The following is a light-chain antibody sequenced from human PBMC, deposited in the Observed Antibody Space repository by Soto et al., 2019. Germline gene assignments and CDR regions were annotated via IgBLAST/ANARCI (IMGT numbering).Light chain of an antibody. CDR2: DAS. CDR1: QTISFS. J-gene: IGKJ3*01. V-gene: IGKV1-5*01. Sequence: DIQMTQSPSTLSASVGDRVTITCRASQTISFSLAWYQQKPGKAPKLLIYDASSLESGVPSRFSGSGSGTEFTLTISSLQPDDFATYYCQQYNSYSPQTFGPGTKVDNK. CDR3: QQYNSYSPQT.